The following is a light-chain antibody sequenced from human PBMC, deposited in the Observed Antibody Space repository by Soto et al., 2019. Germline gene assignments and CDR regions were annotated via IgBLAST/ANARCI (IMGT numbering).Light chain of an antibody. CDR2: EVT. Sequence: QSALTQPASVSGSPGQPITISCTGTSSDLGAYDYVSWYQQHPGEAPTLLIYEVTNRPSGVSNRFSASKSGNTASLTISGLQAEDEAEYFCSSYTTSYSYVFGTGTKVTVL. V-gene: IGLV2-14*01. J-gene: IGLJ1*01. CDR1: SSDLGAYDY. CDR3: SSYTTSYSYV.